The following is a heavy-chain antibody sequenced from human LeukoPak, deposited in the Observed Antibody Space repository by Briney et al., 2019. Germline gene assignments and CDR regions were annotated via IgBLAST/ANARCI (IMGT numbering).Heavy chain of an antibody. J-gene: IGHJ4*02. CDR1: GGTFSSYA. CDR2: IIPIFGTA. V-gene: IGHV1-69*13. D-gene: IGHD6-19*01. CDR3: AIRGPYSSGRYSMDY. Sequence: SVKVSCKASGGTFSSYAISWVRQAPGQGLEWMGGIIPIFGTANYAQKFQGRVTITADESTSTAYMELSSLRSEDTAVYYCAIRGPYSSGRYSMDYWGQGTLVTVSS.